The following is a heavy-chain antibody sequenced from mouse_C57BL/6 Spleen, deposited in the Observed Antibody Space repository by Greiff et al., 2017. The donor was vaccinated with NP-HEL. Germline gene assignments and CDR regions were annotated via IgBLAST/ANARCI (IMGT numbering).Heavy chain of an antibody. V-gene: IGHV1-80*01. Sequence: VQLQQSGAELVKPGASVKISCKASGYAFSSYWMNWVKQRPGKGLEWIGQIYPGDGDTNYNGKFKGKATLTADKSSSTAYMQLSSLTSEDSAVYFCAVDSSGYERGFAYWGQGTLVTVSA. CDR1: GYAFSSYW. D-gene: IGHD3-2*02. CDR2: IYPGDGDT. CDR3: AVDSSGYERGFAY. J-gene: IGHJ3*01.